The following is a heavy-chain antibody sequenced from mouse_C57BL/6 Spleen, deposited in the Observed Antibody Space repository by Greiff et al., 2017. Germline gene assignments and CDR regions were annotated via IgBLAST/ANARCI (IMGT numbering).Heavy chain of an antibody. J-gene: IGHJ2*01. D-gene: IGHD1-1*01. V-gene: IGHV1-52*01. CDR3: ARMSRNYFDY. CDR2: IDPSDSET. CDR1: GYTFTSYW. Sequence: VKLLQPGAELVRPGSSVKLSCKASGYTFTSYWMHWVKQRPIQGLEWIGNIDPSDSETHYNQKFKDKATLTVDKSSSTAYMQLSSLTSEDSAVYYCARMSRNYFDYWGQGTTLTVSS.